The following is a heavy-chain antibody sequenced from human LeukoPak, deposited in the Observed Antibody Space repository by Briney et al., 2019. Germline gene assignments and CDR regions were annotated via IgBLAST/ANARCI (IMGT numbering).Heavy chain of an antibody. D-gene: IGHD6-19*01. CDR3: ARGVRIAVAGYIDY. CDR1: GFTFSSYG. V-gene: IGHV3-30*03. J-gene: IGHJ4*02. CDR2: ISYDGSNK. Sequence: GGSLRLSCAASGFTFSSYGMSWVRQAPGKGPEWVAAISYDGSNKNYADSVKGRFTISRDNSKNTLYLQMNSLRAEDTAVYYCARGVRIAVAGYIDYWGQGTLVTVSS.